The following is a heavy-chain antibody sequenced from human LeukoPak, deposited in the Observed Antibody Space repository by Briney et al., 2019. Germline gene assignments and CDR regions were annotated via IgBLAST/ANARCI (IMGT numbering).Heavy chain of an antibody. Sequence: GSSVKVSCKASGGTFSSYAISWVRQAPGQGLEWMGWISAYNGNTNYAQKLQGRVTMTTDTSTSTAYMELRSLRSDDTAVYYCARAGYSGYDFPYWGQGTLVTVSS. V-gene: IGHV1-18*01. D-gene: IGHD5-12*01. CDR3: ARAGYSGYDFPY. J-gene: IGHJ4*02. CDR1: GGTFSSYA. CDR2: ISAYNGNT.